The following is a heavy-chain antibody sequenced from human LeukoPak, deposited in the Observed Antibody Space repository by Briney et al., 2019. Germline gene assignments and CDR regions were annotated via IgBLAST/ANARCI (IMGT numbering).Heavy chain of an antibody. V-gene: IGHV1-2*02. CDR3: ARDRYYYGSGSYMFDP. D-gene: IGHD3-10*01. J-gene: IGHJ5*02. CDR1: GYTFTGHY. Sequence: ASVKVSCKASGYTFTGHYMHWVRQAPGQGLEWMGWINPKNAGTNFAQRFQGRVTMTRDTSISTAYMELSRLRSDDTAVYYCARDRYYYGSGSYMFDPWGQGTLVTVSS. CDR2: INPKNAGT.